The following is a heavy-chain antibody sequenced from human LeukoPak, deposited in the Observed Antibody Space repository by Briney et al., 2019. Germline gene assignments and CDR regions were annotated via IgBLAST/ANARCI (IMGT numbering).Heavy chain of an antibody. CDR1: GFTFTSYS. CDR2: ISGGGGST. V-gene: IGHV3-23*01. D-gene: IGHD1-26*01. J-gene: IGHJ4*02. CDR3: AKGGKWDVTPFDY. Sequence: GGSLRLSCAASGFTFTSYSMNWVRQAPGKGLEWVSTISGGGGSTYYADSVKGRFTISRDNSKNTLYVQVNSLRAEDTAVYYCAKGGKWDVTPFDYWGQGTLVTVSS.